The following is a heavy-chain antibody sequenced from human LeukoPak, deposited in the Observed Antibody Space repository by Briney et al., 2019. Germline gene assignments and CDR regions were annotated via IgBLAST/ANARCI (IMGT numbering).Heavy chain of an antibody. V-gene: IGHV3-30-3*01. CDR1: GFTFSSYA. J-gene: IGHJ5*02. CDR3: ARDVPLDL. Sequence: GGSLRLSCAASGFTFSSYAMHWVRQAPGKGLEWVAVISYDGSNKYYADSVKGRFTISRDNSKNTLYLQMNSLRAEDTAVYYCARDVPLDLWGQGTLVTVSS. CDR2: ISYDGSNK.